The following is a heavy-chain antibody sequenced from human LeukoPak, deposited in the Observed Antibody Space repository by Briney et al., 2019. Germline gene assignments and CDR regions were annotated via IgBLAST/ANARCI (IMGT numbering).Heavy chain of an antibody. Sequence: ASVKVSCKASGYTFTGYYMHWVRQAPGQGLEWMGWINPSSGGTNYAQKFQGRVTMTRDMSISTVYMELSRLRSDDTAVYYCARVPHCTSTSCYIPDYWGQGTLVTVSS. V-gene: IGHV1-2*02. CDR3: ARVPHCTSTSCYIPDY. CDR2: INPSSGGT. D-gene: IGHD2-2*01. CDR1: GYTFTGYY. J-gene: IGHJ4*02.